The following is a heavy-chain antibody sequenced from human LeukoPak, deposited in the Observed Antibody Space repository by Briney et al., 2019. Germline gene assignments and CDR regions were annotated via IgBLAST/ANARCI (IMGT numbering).Heavy chain of an antibody. CDR1: GGTFSSYT. CDR3: ASNRVDSYGLNYYYYYYMDV. CDR2: IIPIFGTA. Sequence: SVKVSCKASGGTFSSYTISWVRQAPGQGLEWMGGIIPIFGTANYAQKFQGRVTITADESTSTAYMELSSLRSEDTAVYYCASNRVDSYGLNYYYYYYMDVWGKGTTVTVSS. V-gene: IGHV1-69*01. J-gene: IGHJ6*03. D-gene: IGHD5-18*01.